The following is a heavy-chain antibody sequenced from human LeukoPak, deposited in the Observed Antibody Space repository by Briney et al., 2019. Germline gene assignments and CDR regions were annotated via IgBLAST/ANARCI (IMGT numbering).Heavy chain of an antibody. Sequence: GGSLRLSCAASGFTFSSYSMNWVRQAPGKGLEWVSSISSSSSYIYYADSVKGRFTISRDNAKNSLYLQMNSLRAEDTAVYYCARDRPDIVVVVAATGPIDYWGQGTLVTVSS. CDR2: ISSSSSYI. D-gene: IGHD2-15*01. V-gene: IGHV3-21*01. J-gene: IGHJ4*02. CDR1: GFTFSSYS. CDR3: ARDRPDIVVVVAATGPIDY.